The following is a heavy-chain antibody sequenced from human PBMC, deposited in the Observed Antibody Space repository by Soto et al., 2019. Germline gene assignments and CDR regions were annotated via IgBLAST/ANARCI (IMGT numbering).Heavy chain of an antibody. Sequence: TLSLTCTVPGGSVSSDCYDWSWIRKPPGKGLEWIGYIYYSGSTYYNPSLKSRVTISVDTSKNQFSLRLTSVTAADTAVYYCARYYCTSTSCFLFDYWGQRTLVTVSS. V-gene: IGHV4-30-4*01. D-gene: IGHD2-2*01. CDR3: ARYYCTSTSCFLFDY. J-gene: IGHJ4*02. CDR2: IYYSGST. CDR1: GGSVSSDCYD.